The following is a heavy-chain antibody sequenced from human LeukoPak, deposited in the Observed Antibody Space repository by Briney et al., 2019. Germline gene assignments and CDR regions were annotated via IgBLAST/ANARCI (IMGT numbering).Heavy chain of an antibody. CDR3: AKGGGYTYGYSIAY. V-gene: IGHV3-9*03. J-gene: IGHJ4*02. CDR2: ISWNSGSI. Sequence: GRSLRLSCAASGFTFDDYAMHWVRQAPGKCLEWVSGISWNSGSIGYADSVKGRFTISRDNAKNSLYLQMNSLRAEDMALYYCAKGGGYTYGYSIAYWGQGTLVTVSS. CDR1: GFTFDDYA. D-gene: IGHD5-18*01.